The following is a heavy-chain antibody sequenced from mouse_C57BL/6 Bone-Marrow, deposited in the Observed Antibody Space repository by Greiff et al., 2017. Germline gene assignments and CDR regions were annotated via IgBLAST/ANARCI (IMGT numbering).Heavy chain of an antibody. CDR1: GFTFSDYG. D-gene: IGHD1-1*01. J-gene: IGHJ4*01. Sequence: EVKLQESGAGLVKPGGSLKLSCAASGFTFSDYGMHWVSQGPGQGLEWVGYISSGSSTINYADTVKGRFTMSRDNAKNTLFLHMTSLRSEDTDMYYGARPYCGSIYAAYAFDYWGQGTSVTVSS. CDR3: ARPYCGSIYAAYAFDY. V-gene: IGHV5-17*01. CDR2: ISSGSSTI.